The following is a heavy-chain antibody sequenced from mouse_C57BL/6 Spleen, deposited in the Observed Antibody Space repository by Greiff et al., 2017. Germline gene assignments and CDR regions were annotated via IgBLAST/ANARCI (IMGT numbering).Heavy chain of an antibody. Sequence: LEESGAELVKPGASVKISCKASGYAFSSYWMNWVKQRPGKGLEWIGQIYPGDGDTNYNGKFKGKATLTADKSSSTAYMQLSSLTSEDSAVYFCARADYGNYVWFAYWGQGTLVTVSA. D-gene: IGHD2-1*01. CDR3: ARADYGNYVWFAY. J-gene: IGHJ3*01. V-gene: IGHV1-80*01. CDR1: GYAFSSYW. CDR2: IYPGDGDT.